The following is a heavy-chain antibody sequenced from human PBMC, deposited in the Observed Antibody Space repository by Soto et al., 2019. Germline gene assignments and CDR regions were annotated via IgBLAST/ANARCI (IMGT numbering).Heavy chain of an antibody. CDR2: VSTNDDRT. V-gene: IGHV1-18*01. Sequence: QVQMVQSGPEGKRPGASVKVSCKISGYTFTAYGLAGLRQAPGQRPEWMGWVSTNDDRTNYARKFQGRVTMTTDRSTTTTSMELRSLGTDDTAVYYCARELNTESSAYYSFAFWGQGTLVTVSS. J-gene: IGHJ4*02. CDR1: GYTFTAYG. D-gene: IGHD3-22*01. CDR3: ARELNTESSAYYSFAF.